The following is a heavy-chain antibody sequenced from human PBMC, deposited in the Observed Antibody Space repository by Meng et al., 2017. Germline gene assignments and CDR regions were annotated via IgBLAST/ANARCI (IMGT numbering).Heavy chain of an antibody. Sequence: SETLSLTCTVSGGSISSYYWSWIRQPPGKGLEWIGEINHSGSTNYNPSLKSRVTISVDTSKNQFSLKLSSVTAADTAVYYCARGRIRGYMDYWGQGTLVTVSS. CDR2: INHSGST. V-gene: IGHV4-34*01. J-gene: IGHJ4*02. CDR1: GGSISSYY. D-gene: IGHD1-14*01. CDR3: ARGRIRGYMDY.